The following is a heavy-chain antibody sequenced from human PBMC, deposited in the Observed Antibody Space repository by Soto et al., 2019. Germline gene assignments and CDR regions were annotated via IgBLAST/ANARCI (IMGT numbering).Heavy chain of an antibody. CDR3: ARHRYSYGVYYFYY. Sequence: QVQLQESGPGLVKPSETLSLTCIVSGGSISNYYWSWIRQPPGKGLEWIGYIYYSGSTNYNPSLTSRVTIAVDTSKNQYSLKLSSVTAAYTAVYYCARHRYSYGVYYFYYWGQGTLVTVSS. V-gene: IGHV4-59*08. J-gene: IGHJ4*02. CDR2: IYYSGST. D-gene: IGHD5-18*01. CDR1: GGSISNYY.